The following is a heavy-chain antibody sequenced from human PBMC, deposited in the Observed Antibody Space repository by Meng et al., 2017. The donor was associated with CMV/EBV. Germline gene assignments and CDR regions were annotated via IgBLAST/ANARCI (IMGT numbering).Heavy chain of an antibody. Sequence: GESLKISCAASGFTFSSYAMSWVRQAPGKGLEWVSAISGSGGSTSYAQKFQGRVTMTRDTSTSTVYMELSSLRSEDTAVYYCARFRYSSGWYGLDYWGQGTLVTVSS. D-gene: IGHD6-19*01. CDR1: GFTFSSYA. J-gene: IGHJ4*02. CDR3: ARFRYSSGWYGLDY. V-gene: IGHV3-23*01. CDR2: ISGSGGST.